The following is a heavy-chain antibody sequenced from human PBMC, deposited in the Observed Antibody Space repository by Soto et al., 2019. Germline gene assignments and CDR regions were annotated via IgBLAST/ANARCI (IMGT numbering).Heavy chain of an antibody. CDR2: IYYSGSA. Sequence: SETLGLRGTVAGGWIRSGDYYWSWIHQSTGKGLEWIGYIYYSGSAYYNPALQSRLIISADTSKNQFSLKLSSVTAADTAIYYCPRAQGDTHPSSGMDVWGQATLVTVS. D-gene: IGHD5-18*01. CDR1: GGWIRSGDYY. CDR3: PRAQGDTHPSSGMDV. J-gene: IGHJ6*02. V-gene: IGHV4-30-4*01.